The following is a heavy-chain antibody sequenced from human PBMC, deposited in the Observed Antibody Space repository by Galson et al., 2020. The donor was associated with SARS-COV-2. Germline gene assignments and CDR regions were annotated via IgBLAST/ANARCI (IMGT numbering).Heavy chain of an antibody. CDR3: LSFSSTRQNY. Sequence: GESLKISCSASGFMFSDFAMHWVRQAPGKGLEYVSALSSNGGTSFYTDSVNGRFTVSRDNSKNTFYLQMTGLRVEDTAFYYCLSFSSTRQNYCGQGTLVTVSS. J-gene: IGHJ4*02. CDR2: LSSNGGTS. D-gene: IGHD2-2*01. V-gene: IGHV3-64D*09. CDR1: GFMFSDFA.